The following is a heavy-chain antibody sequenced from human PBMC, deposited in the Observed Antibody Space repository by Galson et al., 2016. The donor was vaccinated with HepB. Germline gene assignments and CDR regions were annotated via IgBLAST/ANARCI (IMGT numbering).Heavy chain of an antibody. J-gene: IGHJ6*02. CDR1: GGSIRSDNW. D-gene: IGHD3-16*02. CDR3: ANDARGSYPHYYGLDV. Sequence: ETLSLTCVVSGGSIRSDNWWTWVRQSPGSGLEWIGEIYHSGSTTYNPSLKSRVAISVDKSNNHFSLNLSSVTAADTAVYYCANDARGSYPHYYGLDVGGPGTTIIVSS. V-gene: IGHV4-4*02. CDR2: IYHSGST.